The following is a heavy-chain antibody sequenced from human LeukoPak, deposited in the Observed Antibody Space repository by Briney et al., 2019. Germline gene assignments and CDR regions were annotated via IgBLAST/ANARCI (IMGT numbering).Heavy chain of an antibody. CDR1: GGSISSGGYY. D-gene: IGHD3-16*01. CDR2: IYYSGST. V-gene: IGHV4-31*03. Sequence: SETLSLTCTVSGGSISSGGYYWSWIRQHPGKGLEWIGYIYYSGSTYYNPSLKSRVTISVDTSKNQFSLKLSSVTAADTAVYYCARDVWALNYFDYWGQGTLVTVSS. J-gene: IGHJ4*02. CDR3: ARDVWALNYFDY.